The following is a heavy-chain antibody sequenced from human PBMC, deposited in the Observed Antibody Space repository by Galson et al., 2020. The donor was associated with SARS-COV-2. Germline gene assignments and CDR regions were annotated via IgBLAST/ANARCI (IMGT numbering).Heavy chain of an antibody. CDR3: ARDRSGNYYDSSGPRV. J-gene: IGHJ4*02. CDR1: GGSISSGGYS. Sequence: SETLSLTCAVSGGSISSGGYSWSWIRQPPGKGLEWIGYIYYSGSTYYNPSLKSRVTISVDTSKNQFSLKLSSVTAADTAVYYCARDRSGNYYDSSGPRVWGQGTLVTVSS. CDR2: IYYSGST. V-gene: IGHV4-30-4*07. D-gene: IGHD3-22*01.